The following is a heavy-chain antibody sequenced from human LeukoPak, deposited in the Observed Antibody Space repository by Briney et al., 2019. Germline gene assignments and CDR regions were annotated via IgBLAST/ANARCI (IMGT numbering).Heavy chain of an antibody. CDR3: ATEDYYGSGNDY. CDR1: GFTFSGST. CDR2: ISSSSYYI. D-gene: IGHD3-10*01. Sequence: GGSLRLSCAASGFTFSGSTMKWVRQAPGKGLEWVSSISSSSYYIYYADSVKGRFTIPRDNAKNSLYLQMNSLRAEDTAVYYCATEDYYGSGNDYWGQGTLVTVSS. V-gene: IGHV3-21*01. J-gene: IGHJ4*02.